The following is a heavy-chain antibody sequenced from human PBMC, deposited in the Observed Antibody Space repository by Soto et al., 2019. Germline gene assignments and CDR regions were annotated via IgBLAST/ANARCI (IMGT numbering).Heavy chain of an antibody. CDR2: ISAGGGST. D-gene: IGHD5-12*01. V-gene: IGHV3-23*01. CDR1: GFTFSNHA. J-gene: IGHJ4*02. CDR3: AKKLPGYVPFDY. Sequence: EVQLLESGGGLVQPGGSLRLSCAVSGFTFSNHAMSWVRQAQGTGPEWVSGISAGGGSTNYADSVKGRFTISRDDSKNTLYLQMNSLRAEDTAVYYCAKKLPGYVPFDYWGQGTLVTVSS.